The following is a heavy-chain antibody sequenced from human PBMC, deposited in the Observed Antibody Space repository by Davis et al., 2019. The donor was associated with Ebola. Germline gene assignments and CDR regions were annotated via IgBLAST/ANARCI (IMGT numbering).Heavy chain of an antibody. Sequence: SETLSLTCSVSGGSISRSSSYWGWIRQPPGKGLEYIASIYHSGRTFYNPSLKSRVTISVDTSKNQFSLKLSSVTAADTAVYYCARRQYYYDSSGYHIGAFDIWGQGTMVTVSS. J-gene: IGHJ3*02. CDR2: IYHSGRT. V-gene: IGHV4-39*07. D-gene: IGHD3-22*01. CDR1: GGSISRSSSY. CDR3: ARRQYYYDSSGYHIGAFDI.